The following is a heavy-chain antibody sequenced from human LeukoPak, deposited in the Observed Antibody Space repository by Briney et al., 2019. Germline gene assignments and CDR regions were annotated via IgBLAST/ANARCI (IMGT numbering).Heavy chain of an antibody. V-gene: IGHV3-23*01. CDR3: ARFALKTPPTD. CDR2: ISSVIATT. Sequence: GGSLRLSCAASGFNFGSDSMTWVRQAPGKGLGWVSVISSVIATTFYADSGNGRFTISRDNAKNSLYLQMNSLRAEDTAVYYCARFALKTPPTDWGQGTLVTVSS. J-gene: IGHJ4*02. CDR1: GFNFGSDS.